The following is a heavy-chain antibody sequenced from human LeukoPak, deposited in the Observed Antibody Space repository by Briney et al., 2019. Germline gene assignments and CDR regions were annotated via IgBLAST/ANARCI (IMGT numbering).Heavy chain of an antibody. D-gene: IGHD3-22*01. Sequence: GGSLRLSCAASGFTFSNYWMTWVRQAPGKGLEWVANIKQDGSEKYYVDSVKGRFTISRDNSKNTLYLQMNSLRAGDTAVYYCAKSSYYDSSGFYREYYFDYWGQGTLVPVSS. CDR1: GFTFSNYW. CDR2: IKQDGSEK. J-gene: IGHJ4*02. CDR3: AKSSYYDSSGFYREYYFDY. V-gene: IGHV3-7*03.